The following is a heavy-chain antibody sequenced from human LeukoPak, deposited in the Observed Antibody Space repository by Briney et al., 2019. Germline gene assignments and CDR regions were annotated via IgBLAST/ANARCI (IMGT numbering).Heavy chain of an antibody. J-gene: IGHJ3*02. CDR3: ARHASSGTWAFDI. CDR1: GGSISSGDYY. V-gene: IGHV4-30-4*08. Sequence: SQTLSLTCTVSGGSISSGDYYWSWIRQPPGKGLEWIGYIYYSGSTYYNPSLKSRVTISVDTSKNQFSLKLSSVTAADTAVYYCARHASSGTWAFDIWGQGTMVTVSS. D-gene: IGHD3-22*01. CDR2: IYYSGST.